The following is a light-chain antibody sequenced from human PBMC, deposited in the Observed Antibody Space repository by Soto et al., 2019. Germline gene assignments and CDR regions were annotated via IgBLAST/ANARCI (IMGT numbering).Light chain of an antibody. Sequence: DIQMTQSPSSVSASVGDRVTITCRASQGISNWLAWYQQKPGKAPKLLIYAASSLQSGVPSRFSGSGSGTDFTLTISRLEPEDSAVYYCQQYGSSPTWTFGQGTKVDIK. V-gene: IGKV1-12*01. CDR2: AAS. J-gene: IGKJ1*01. CDR1: QGISNW. CDR3: QQYGSSPTWT.